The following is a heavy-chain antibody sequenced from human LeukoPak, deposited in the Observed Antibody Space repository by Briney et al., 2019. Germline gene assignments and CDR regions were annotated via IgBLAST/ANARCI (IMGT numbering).Heavy chain of an antibody. CDR3: ARVRRGRSGSYYPTS. CDR2: ISSGGGFK. V-gene: IGHV3-11*04. D-gene: IGHD3-22*01. CDR1: GFPFKYFH. J-gene: IGHJ4*02. Sequence: PGGSLRLSCGVWGFPFKYFHMRSIGQAPGKGLEWVSYISSGGGFKYYADSVKGRFSISRDDSKNSVCLQMNSLRVEDTAVFYWARVRRGRSGSYYPTSWGQGTLVTVSS.